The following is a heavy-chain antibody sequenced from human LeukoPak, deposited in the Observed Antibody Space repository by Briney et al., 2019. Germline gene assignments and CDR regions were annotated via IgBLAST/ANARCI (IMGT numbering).Heavy chain of an antibody. CDR2: IYYSGST. D-gene: IGHD4-23*01. V-gene: IGHV4-59*01. CDR3: ARSFSYGGRTNWFDP. CDR1: GGSISSYY. Sequence: PSETLSLTCTVSGGSISSYYWSWIRQPPGKGLEWIGYIYYSGSTNYNPSLKSRVTISVDTSKNQFSLKLSSVTAADTAVYYCARSFSYGGRTNWFDPWGQGTLVTVSS. J-gene: IGHJ5*02.